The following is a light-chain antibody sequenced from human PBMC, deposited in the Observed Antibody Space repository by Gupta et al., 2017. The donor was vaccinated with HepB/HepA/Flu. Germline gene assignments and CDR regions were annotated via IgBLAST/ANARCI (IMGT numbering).Light chain of an antibody. CDR3: MQGKFLRT. Sequence: VVMTQSTLSLPVTLGQSASISCKSSQSLVHTDGYIYLNWFHQRPGQSPRRLIYKVSNRDSGVPDRFSGSGSGTDFTLNSSRVEAEDVGVYYCMQGKFLRTFGQGTKVEI. J-gene: IGKJ1*01. CDR1: QSLVHTDGYIY. V-gene: IGKV2-30*02. CDR2: KVS.